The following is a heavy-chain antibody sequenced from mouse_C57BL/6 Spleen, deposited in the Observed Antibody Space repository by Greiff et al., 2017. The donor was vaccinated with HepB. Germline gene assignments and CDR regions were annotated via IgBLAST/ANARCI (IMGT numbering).Heavy chain of an antibody. CDR1: GYTFTSHT. J-gene: IGHJ2*01. D-gene: IGHD1-1*01. V-gene: IGHV1-4*01. CDR2: INPSSGYT. Sequence: VQLQQSGAELARPGASVKMSCKASGYTFTSHTMHWVKQRPGQGLEWIGYINPSSGYTKYNQKFKDKATLTADKSSSTAYMQLSSLTSEDSAVYYCARKDYYGSSYPWGQGTTLTVSS. CDR3: ARKDYYGSSYP.